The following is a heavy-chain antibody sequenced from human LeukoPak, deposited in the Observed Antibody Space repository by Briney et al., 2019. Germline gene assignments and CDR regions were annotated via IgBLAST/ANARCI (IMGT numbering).Heavy chain of an antibody. V-gene: IGHV4-34*01. CDR2: INHSGST. J-gene: IGHJ4*02. Sequence: SETLSLTCAVYGGSFSGYYWSWIRQPPGKGLEWIGEINHSGSTNYNPSLKSRVTISVDTSKNQFSLKLSSVTATDMAVYYCARVHYDILTGSSHLDYWGQGTLVTVSS. CDR1: GGSFSGYY. CDR3: ARVHYDILTGSSHLDY. D-gene: IGHD3-9*01.